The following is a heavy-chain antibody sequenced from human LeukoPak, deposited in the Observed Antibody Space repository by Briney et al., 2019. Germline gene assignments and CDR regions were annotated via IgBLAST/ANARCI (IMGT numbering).Heavy chain of an antibody. D-gene: IGHD2-2*01. CDR1: GGSISSSSYY. Sequence: PSETLSLTCTVSGGSISSSSYYWGWIRQPPGKRLEWIGIIYYSGSTYYNPSLKSRVTISVDTSKNQFSLKLSSVTAADTAVYYCARGMVVVPAATPFDAFDIWGQGTMVTVSS. J-gene: IGHJ3*02. CDR2: IYYSGST. CDR3: ARGMVVVPAATPFDAFDI. V-gene: IGHV4-39*07.